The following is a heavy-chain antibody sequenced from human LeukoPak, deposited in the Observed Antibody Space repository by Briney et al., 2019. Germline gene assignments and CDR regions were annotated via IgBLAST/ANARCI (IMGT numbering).Heavy chain of an antibody. CDR3: ARVVRSSTSSNWFDP. D-gene: IGHD2-2*01. Sequence: GASVKVSFKASGYTFTGYYMHWVRQAPGQGLEWMGWINPNSGGTNYAQKFQGRVTMTKDTSISTAYMELSRLRSDDTAVYYCARVVRSSTSSNWFDPWGQGTLVTVSS. V-gene: IGHV1-2*02. CDR1: GYTFTGYY. CDR2: INPNSGGT. J-gene: IGHJ5*02.